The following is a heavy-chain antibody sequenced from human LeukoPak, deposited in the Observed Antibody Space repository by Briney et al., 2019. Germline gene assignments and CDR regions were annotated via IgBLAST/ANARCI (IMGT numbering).Heavy chain of an antibody. CDR2: ISSSSSYI. D-gene: IGHD5-12*01. CDR1: GFTFSSYS. J-gene: IGHJ4*02. V-gene: IGHV3-21*01. Sequence: GGFLRLSCAASGFTFSSYSMNWVRQAPGKGLEWVSSISSSSSYIYYADSVKGRFTISRDNAKNSLYLQMNSLRAEDTAVYYCARGVGYDYSDYWGQGTLVTVSS. CDR3: ARGVGYDYSDY.